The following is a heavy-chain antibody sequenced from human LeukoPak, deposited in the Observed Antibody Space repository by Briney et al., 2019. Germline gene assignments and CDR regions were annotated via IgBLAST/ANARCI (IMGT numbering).Heavy chain of an antibody. Sequence: GGSLRLSCAASGFTFSSYEMNWVRQAPGMGLEWVSYISNSGTIYYGDSVKGRFTISRDNAKNSLYLQMNSLRVDDTAVYYCARGGYNYGVDCWGQGTLVTVSS. J-gene: IGHJ4*02. CDR2: ISNSGTI. D-gene: IGHD5-18*01. CDR1: GFTFSSYE. CDR3: ARGGYNYGVDC. V-gene: IGHV3-48*03.